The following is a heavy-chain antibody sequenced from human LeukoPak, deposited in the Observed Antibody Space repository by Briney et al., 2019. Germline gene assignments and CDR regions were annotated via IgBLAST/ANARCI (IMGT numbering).Heavy chain of an antibody. V-gene: IGHV1-2*02. D-gene: IGHD5-18*01. CDR1: GYTFTGYY. CDR3: ARASGYSYGFWYFDY. J-gene: IGHJ4*02. Sequence: ASVKVSCKASGYTFTGYYMHWVRQAPGQGLEWMGWINPNSGGTNYAQKFQGRVTMTRDTSISTAYMELSRLRSDDTAVYYCARASGYSYGFWYFDYWGQGTLVTVSS. CDR2: INPNSGGT.